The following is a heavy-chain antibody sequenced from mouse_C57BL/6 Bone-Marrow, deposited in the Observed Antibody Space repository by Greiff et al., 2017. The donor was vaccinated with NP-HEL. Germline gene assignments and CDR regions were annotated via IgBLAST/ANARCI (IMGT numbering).Heavy chain of an antibody. V-gene: IGHV2-6-1*01. CDR2: IWSDGST. J-gene: IGHJ3*01. CDR3: ARQGELPYYSNYEFAY. D-gene: IGHD2-5*01. Sequence: VHLVESGPGLVAPSQSLSITCTVSGFSLTSYGVHWVRQPPGKGLEWLVVIWSDGSTTYNSALKSRLSISKDNSKSQVFLKMNSLQTDDTAMYYCARQGELPYYSNYEFAYWGQGTLVTVSA. CDR1: GFSLTSYG.